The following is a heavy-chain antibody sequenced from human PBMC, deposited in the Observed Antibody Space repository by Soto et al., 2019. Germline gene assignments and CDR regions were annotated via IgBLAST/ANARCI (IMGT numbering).Heavy chain of an antibody. CDR2: LSSSGSTI. V-gene: IGHV3-11*01. CDR3: AKYRTPYSYPGRHFDY. CDR1: GFTFSDYY. Sequence: QVQLVESGGGLVKPGGSLRLSCAASGFTFSDYYMSWIRQAPGQGLAWVSYLSSSGSTIYYADSVKGRFTISRDNAKNSLYLQMNSLRAENTAVYYCAKYRTPYSYPGRHFDYWGQGTLVTVSS. D-gene: IGHD5-18*01. J-gene: IGHJ4*02.